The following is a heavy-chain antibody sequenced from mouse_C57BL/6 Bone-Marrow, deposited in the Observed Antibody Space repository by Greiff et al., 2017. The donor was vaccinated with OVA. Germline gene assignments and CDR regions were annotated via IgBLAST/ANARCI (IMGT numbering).Heavy chain of an antibody. J-gene: IGHJ3*01. D-gene: IGHD2-4*01. CDR1: GFSLTSYG. CDR2: IWSGGST. CDR3: ARGRWYDYSAWFAY. Sequence: VKLMESGPGLVQPSQSLSITCTVSGFSLTSYGVHWVRQSPGKGLEWLGVIWSGGSTDYNAAFISRLSISKDNSKSQVFFKMNSLQADDTAIYYCARGRWYDYSAWFAYWGQGTLVTVSA. V-gene: IGHV2-2*01.